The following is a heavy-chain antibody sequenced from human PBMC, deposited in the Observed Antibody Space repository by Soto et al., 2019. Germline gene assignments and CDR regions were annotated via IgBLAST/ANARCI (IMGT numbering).Heavy chain of an antibody. CDR3: ARDDNWIIDY. V-gene: IGHV1-18*01. D-gene: IGHD1-20*01. J-gene: IGHJ4*02. CDR1: VYTITSSG. Sequence: ASVKVSSKASVYTITSSGTGWVRQAPGPGLEWMGWISAYNGNTNYAQKHQGRVTMTTDTSTSTAYMELRSLRSDDTAVYYCARDDNWIIDYWGLGSLVTVSA. CDR2: ISAYNGNT.